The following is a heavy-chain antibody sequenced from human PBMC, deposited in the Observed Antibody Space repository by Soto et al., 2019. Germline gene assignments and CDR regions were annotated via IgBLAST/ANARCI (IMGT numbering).Heavy chain of an antibody. CDR2: ISGSGGST. CDR3: AKSALYCGGDCYSLPFDY. J-gene: IGHJ4*02. D-gene: IGHD2-21*02. CDR1: GFTFSSYA. Sequence: GGSLRLSCAASGFTFSSYAMSWVRQAPGKGLEWVSAISGSGGSTYYADSVKGRFTIYRDNSKNTLYLQMNSLRAEDTAVYYCAKSALYCGGDCYSLPFDYWGQGTLVTVSS. V-gene: IGHV3-23*01.